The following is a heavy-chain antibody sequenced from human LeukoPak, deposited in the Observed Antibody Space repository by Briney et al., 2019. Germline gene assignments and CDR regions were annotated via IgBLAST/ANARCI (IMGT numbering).Heavy chain of an antibody. Sequence: PGGSLRLSCAASGFTFSSYEMNWVRQAPGKGLEWVSYISTSASTIYYADSVKGRFTISRDNAKNSLYLQMNSLRAEDTAVYYCARERSYYDNRLDYWGQGTLVTVSS. D-gene: IGHD3-22*01. J-gene: IGHJ4*02. V-gene: IGHV3-48*03. CDR2: ISTSASTI. CDR1: GFTFSSYE. CDR3: ARERSYYDNRLDY.